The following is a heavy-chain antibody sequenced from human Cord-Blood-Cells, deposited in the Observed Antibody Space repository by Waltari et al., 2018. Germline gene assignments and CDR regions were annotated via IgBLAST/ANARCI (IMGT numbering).Heavy chain of an antibody. CDR2: ISPILGTA. CDR1: GGTFSSYA. CDR3: ARPGVPAALSDAFDI. Sequence: QVQLVQSGAEVKKPGSSVKVSCKASGGTFSSYAISWVRQAPGQGLEWMGGISPILGTANYAQKFQGRVTITADESTSTAYMELSSLRSEDTAVYYCARPGVPAALSDAFDIWGQGTMVTVSS. J-gene: IGHJ3*02. D-gene: IGHD2-2*01. V-gene: IGHV1-69*12.